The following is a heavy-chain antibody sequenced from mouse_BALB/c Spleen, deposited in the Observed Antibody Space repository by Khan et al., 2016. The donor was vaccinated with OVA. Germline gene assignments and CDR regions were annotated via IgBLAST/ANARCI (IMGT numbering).Heavy chain of an antibody. CDR2: INPSNGYT. J-gene: IGHJ2*01. CDR3: ARTHER. V-gene: IGHV1-4*01. Sequence: QVQLKEPGAELARPGASVKMSCKASGYTFTTYTMHWVKQRLGQGLEWIGHINPSNGYTKYNQKFKDKATLTADKSSSTAYMQLSSLTSEDTAVYYCARTHERWGQGTTLTVSS. CDR1: GYTFTTYT.